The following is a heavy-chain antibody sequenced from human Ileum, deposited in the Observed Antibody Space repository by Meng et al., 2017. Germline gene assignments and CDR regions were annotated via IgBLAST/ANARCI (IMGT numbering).Heavy chain of an antibody. V-gene: IGHV4-4*02. D-gene: IGHD1-26*01. J-gene: IGHJ4*02. CDR3: AREWSGSYRHFDY. CDR2: IHHSGST. Sequence: QVRLEGSAPLLLKLSGTLSLSCAVSGGSISTSDWWSWVRQPPGKGLEWIGEIHHSGSTNYNPSLKSRVTISVDKSKNQFSLKLNSVTAADTAVYYCAREWSGSYRHFDYWGQGTLVTVSS. CDR1: GGSISTSDW.